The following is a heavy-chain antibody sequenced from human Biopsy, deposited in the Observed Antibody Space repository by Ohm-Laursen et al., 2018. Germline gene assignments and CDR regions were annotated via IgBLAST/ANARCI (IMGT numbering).Heavy chain of an antibody. V-gene: IGHV3-23*01. Sequence: GSLRLSCSASGFTFRTYEMNWVRQAPGKGLEWVSGITASGGTTYYADSVKGRFTISRDNSNNTLYLQMNSLRDDDTAVYYCAKVPREELSYYYSMDVWGQGTTVTVSS. D-gene: IGHD1-7*01. CDR2: ITASGGTT. CDR1: GFTFRTYE. J-gene: IGHJ6*02. CDR3: AKVPREELSYYYSMDV.